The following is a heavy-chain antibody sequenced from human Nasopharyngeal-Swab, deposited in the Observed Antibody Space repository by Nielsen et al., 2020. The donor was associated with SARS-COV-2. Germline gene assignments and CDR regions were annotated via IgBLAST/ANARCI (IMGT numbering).Heavy chain of an antibody. CDR2: INPSGGST. D-gene: IGHD2-2*01. CDR3: ARDRRGGYCSSTSCYGNDY. J-gene: IGHJ4*02. Sequence: WVRQAPGQGLEWMGIINPSGGSTSYAQKLQGRVTMTTDTSTSTAYMELRSLRSDDTAVYYCARDRRGGYCSSTSCYGNDYWGQGTLVTVSS. V-gene: IGHV1-46*01.